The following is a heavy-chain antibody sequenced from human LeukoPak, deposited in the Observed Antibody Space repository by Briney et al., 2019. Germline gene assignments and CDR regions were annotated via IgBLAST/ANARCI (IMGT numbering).Heavy chain of an antibody. V-gene: IGHV3-30*04. Sequence: TGRSLRLSCAASGFIFSSYSMNWVRQAPGKGLEWVACITDDGRKTYHADSVKGRFTISRDDSKNTIYLQMSSLTPEYTAVYYCSRNEAVWGQGTMVTVSS. CDR1: GFIFSSYS. J-gene: IGHJ3*01. CDR3: SRNEAV. CDR2: ITDDGRKT.